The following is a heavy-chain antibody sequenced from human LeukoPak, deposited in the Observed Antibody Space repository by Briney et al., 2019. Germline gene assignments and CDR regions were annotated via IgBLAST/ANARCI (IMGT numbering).Heavy chain of an antibody. CDR3: ARSSGTINWFDP. J-gene: IGHJ5*02. V-gene: IGHV1-69*13. D-gene: IGHD3-10*01. CDR1: GGTFSSYA. Sequence: AVKVSCKASGGTFSSYAISWVRQAPGQGLEWMGGIIPIFGTANYAQKFQGRVTITADESTSTAYMELSSLRSEDTAVYYCARSSGTINWFDPWGQGTLVTVSS. CDR2: IIPIFGTA.